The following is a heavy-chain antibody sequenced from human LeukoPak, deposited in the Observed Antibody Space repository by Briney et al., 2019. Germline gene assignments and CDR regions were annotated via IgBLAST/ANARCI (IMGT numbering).Heavy chain of an antibody. D-gene: IGHD1-26*01. Sequence: SETLSLTCAVYGGSFSGYYWSWIRQPPGKGLEWIGEINHSGSTNYNPSLKSRVTISVDTSKNQFSLKLSSVTAADTAVYYCARGREGRSGASDIWGQGTMVTVSS. J-gene: IGHJ3*02. CDR1: GGSFSGYY. V-gene: IGHV4-34*01. CDR3: ARGREGRSGASDI. CDR2: INHSGST.